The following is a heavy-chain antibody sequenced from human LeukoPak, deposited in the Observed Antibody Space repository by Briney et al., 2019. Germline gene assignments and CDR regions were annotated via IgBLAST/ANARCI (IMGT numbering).Heavy chain of an antibody. V-gene: IGHV1-2*02. D-gene: IGHD3-10*01. Sequence: ASVKVSCKASGYTFTGYYMHWVRQAPGQGLEWMGWINPNSGGTNYAQKFQGRVTMTRDTSISTAYMELSRLRSDDTAVYYCARSLALWRFDYYYYMDVWGKGTTVTVSS. J-gene: IGHJ6*03. CDR3: ARSLALWRFDYYYYMDV. CDR2: INPNSGGT. CDR1: GYTFTGYY.